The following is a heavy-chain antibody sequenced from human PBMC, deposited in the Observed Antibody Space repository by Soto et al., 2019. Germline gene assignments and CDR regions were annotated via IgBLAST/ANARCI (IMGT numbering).Heavy chain of an antibody. D-gene: IGHD6-13*01. CDR3: ARLVGAAAGRFDP. CDR2: IWFDGSDK. Sequence: QEQLVESGGDVVQPGTSLRLSCVASGFTFNSYGMHWVRQAPGKGLEWVAGIWFDGSDKYYADSVKGRFTISRDNSKNTLYLQMNSLRVEDTGVYYCARLVGAAAGRFDPWGQGTLVIVSS. CDR1: GFTFNSYG. J-gene: IGHJ5*02. V-gene: IGHV3-33*01.